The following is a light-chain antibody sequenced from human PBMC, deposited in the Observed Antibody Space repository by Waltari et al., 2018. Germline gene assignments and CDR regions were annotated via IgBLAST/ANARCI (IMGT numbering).Light chain of an antibody. Sequence: SYELTQPPAVSVSPGQTARITCSGSALPRKHAYWYHQKSGQVPLLVIYEDNRRPSGIPERFSGSSSGTKATLTITGAQADDEGDYYCYSTDSGVDHRGVFGGGTRLTVL. CDR3: YSTDSGVDHRGV. CDR2: EDN. CDR1: ALPRKH. J-gene: IGLJ3*02. V-gene: IGLV3-10*01.